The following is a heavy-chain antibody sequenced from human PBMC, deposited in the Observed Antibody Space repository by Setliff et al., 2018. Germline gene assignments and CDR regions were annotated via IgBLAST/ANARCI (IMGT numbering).Heavy chain of an antibody. CDR2: ISHGGATK. CDR1: GFTFSNYE. D-gene: IGHD2-8*02. V-gene: IGHV3-48*03. Sequence: PGGSLRLSCVASGFTFSNYEFNWVRQAPGKALEWISFISHGGATKYYADSVKGRFTISRDNAKNSVFLDMNSLRVDDTATYYCARDRLTSARYWTSDYWGQGTLVTVSS. J-gene: IGHJ4*02. CDR3: ARDRLTSARYWTSDY.